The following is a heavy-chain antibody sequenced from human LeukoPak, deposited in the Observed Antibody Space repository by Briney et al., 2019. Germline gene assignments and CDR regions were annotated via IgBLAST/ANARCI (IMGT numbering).Heavy chain of an antibody. D-gene: IGHD5-18*01. V-gene: IGHV3-53*04. CDR1: GFTFSSYS. Sequence: GGSLRLSCAPSGFTFSSYSMNWVRPAPGKRLEWGSTIYSGGTTHYADSVMGRFAISRHNSRNTLYLQMNSLRAEDTAVYYCARVDTVMAYYFDLWGQGTLVTVSS. J-gene: IGHJ4*02. CDR2: IYSGGTT. CDR3: ARVDTVMAYYFDL.